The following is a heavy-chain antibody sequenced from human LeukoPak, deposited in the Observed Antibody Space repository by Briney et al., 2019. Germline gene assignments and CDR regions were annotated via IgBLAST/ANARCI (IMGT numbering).Heavy chain of an antibody. J-gene: IGHJ4*02. CDR1: GFTFSGSA. CDR3: TVDYYDSSGYYWEIDY. D-gene: IGHD3-22*01. CDR2: IRSKANSYAT. V-gene: IGHV3-73*01. Sequence: GGSLRLSCAASGFTFSGSAMHWVRQASGKGLEWVGRIRSKANSYATAYAASVKGRFTISRDDPKNTAYLQMNSLKTEDTAVYYCTVDYYDSSGYYWEIDYWGQGTLVTVSS.